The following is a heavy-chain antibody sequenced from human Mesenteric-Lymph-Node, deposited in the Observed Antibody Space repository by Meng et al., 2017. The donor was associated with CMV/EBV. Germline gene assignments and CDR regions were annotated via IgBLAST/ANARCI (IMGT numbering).Heavy chain of an antibody. D-gene: IGHD2-2*01. CDR2: IIPIFGTA. CDR1: GGTFSSYA. CDR3: ARGYCSSTSCKGGFDP. Sequence: SGGTFSSYAISWVRQAPGQGLEWMGGIIPIFGTANYAQKFQGRVTITADESTSTAYMELSSLRSEDTAVYYCARGYCSSTSCKGGFDPWGQGTLVTVSS. V-gene: IGHV1-69*01. J-gene: IGHJ5*02.